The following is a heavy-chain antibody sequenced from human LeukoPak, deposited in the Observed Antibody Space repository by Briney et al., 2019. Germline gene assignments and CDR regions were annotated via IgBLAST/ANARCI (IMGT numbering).Heavy chain of an antibody. J-gene: IGHJ4*02. CDR1: GYSFTSYW. D-gene: IGHD3-9*01. V-gene: IGHV5-51*01. CDR2: IYPGDSDT. Sequence: GASLKISCKGSGYSFTSYWIGWVRQMPGKGLEWMGIIYPGDSDTRYSPSFQGQVTISADKSISTAYLQWSSLKASDTAMYYCARPHYDLLTGFNYFDYWGQGTLVTVSS. CDR3: ARPHYDLLTGFNYFDY.